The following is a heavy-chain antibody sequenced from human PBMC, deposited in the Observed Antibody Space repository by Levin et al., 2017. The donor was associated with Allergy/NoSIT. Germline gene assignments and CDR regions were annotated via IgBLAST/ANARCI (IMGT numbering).Heavy chain of an antibody. CDR2: INSDGSIT. D-gene: IGHD5/OR15-5a*01. Sequence: GGSLRLSCAASGFTFSSYWMHWVRQAPGTGLVWVSRINSDGSITNHADSVKGRFTISRDNARNTLFLQMTSLRADDTGVYYCAREIVFSGIGAYYWGQGALVTVSS. CDR3: AREIVFSGIGAYY. CDR1: GFTFSSYW. V-gene: IGHV3-74*01. J-gene: IGHJ4*02.